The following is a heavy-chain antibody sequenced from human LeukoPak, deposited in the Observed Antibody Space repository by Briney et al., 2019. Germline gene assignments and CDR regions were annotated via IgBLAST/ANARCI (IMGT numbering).Heavy chain of an antibody. Sequence: PGGSLRLTCAASGFTFTYYWMSWVCQAPGKGLEWVANINQDDTQKYYVDSVKGRFTISRDNAKNSLYLQMNSLRAEDTAVYYCARAPGWFGENGYWGQGTLVTVSS. CDR3: ARAPGWFGENGY. J-gene: IGHJ4*02. CDR2: INQDDTQK. D-gene: IGHD3-10*01. CDR1: GFTFTYYW. V-gene: IGHV3-7*01.